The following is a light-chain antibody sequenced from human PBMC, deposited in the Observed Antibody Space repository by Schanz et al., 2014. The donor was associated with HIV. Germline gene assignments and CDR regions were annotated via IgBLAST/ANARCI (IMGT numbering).Light chain of an antibody. CDR3: SSYTSSSIYV. J-gene: IGLJ1*01. Sequence: QSVLTQPPSVSGAPGQRITISCTGSTSNIGAGFGVHWYQQLPGTAPKLLIYGNSNRPSGVPDRFSGSKSGNTASLTISGLQAEDEADYYCSSYTSSSIYVFGTGTKLTVL. CDR2: GNS. CDR1: TSNIGAGFG. V-gene: IGLV1-40*01.